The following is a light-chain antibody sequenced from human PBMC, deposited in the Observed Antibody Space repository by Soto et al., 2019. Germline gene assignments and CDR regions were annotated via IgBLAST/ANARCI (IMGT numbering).Light chain of an antibody. CDR1: ESVRSY. Sequence: EVAMTQSPATLSVSPGERATLSCRASESVRSYLAWYQQKPGQAPRLLIYGASTRATGIPARFSGSGSGTEFTLTISSLQSEDFAIYYCQQYNNWPPITFGQGTRLEIK. CDR3: QQYNNWPPIT. CDR2: GAS. J-gene: IGKJ5*01. V-gene: IGKV3-15*01.